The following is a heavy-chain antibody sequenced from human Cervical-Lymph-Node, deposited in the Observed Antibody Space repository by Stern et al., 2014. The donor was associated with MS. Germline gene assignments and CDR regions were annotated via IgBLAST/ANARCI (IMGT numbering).Heavy chain of an antibody. CDR2: ISYDGDNK. CDR1: GFTFDSYA. Sequence: QVQLMQSGGGVVQPGRSLRLSCAASGFTFDSYAMHWVRQTPGKGLEWVAVISYDGDNKYYADSVKGRFTISRENSKNTLYLLMNSLRPEDTAVYYCARERFSSSSRLFDYWGQGALVTVTS. V-gene: IGHV3-30-3*01. J-gene: IGHJ4*02. CDR3: ARERFSSSSRLFDY. D-gene: IGHD6-6*01.